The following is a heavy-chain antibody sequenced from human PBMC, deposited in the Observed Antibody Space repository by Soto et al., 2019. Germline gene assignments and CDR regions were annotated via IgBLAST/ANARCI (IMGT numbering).Heavy chain of an antibody. J-gene: IGHJ4*02. D-gene: IGHD6-6*01. CDR1: GFTFSSYS. CDR2: ISSSSSYI. Sequence: EVQLVESGGGLVKPGGALRRSCAASGFTFSSYSMNWVRQAPGKGLEWVSSISSSSSYIYYADSVKGRFTISRDNAKNSLYPQMNSLRAEDTAVYYCARDLYSSSARYFDYWGQGTLVTVSS. CDR3: ARDLYSSSARYFDY. V-gene: IGHV3-21*01.